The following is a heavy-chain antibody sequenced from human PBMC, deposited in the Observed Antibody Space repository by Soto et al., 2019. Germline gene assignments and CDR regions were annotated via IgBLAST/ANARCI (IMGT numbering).Heavy chain of an antibody. J-gene: IGHJ3*02. V-gene: IGHV3-74*01. CDR1: GFTFSNAW. Sequence: GGSLRLSCAASGFTFSNAWMSWVRQAPGKGLEWVSRINSDGRSTSYADSVKGRFTISRDNAKNTLYLQMNSLRAEDTAVYYCARSSSWYSYDAFDIWGQGTMVTVSS. D-gene: IGHD6-13*01. CDR2: INSDGRST. CDR3: ARSSSWYSYDAFDI.